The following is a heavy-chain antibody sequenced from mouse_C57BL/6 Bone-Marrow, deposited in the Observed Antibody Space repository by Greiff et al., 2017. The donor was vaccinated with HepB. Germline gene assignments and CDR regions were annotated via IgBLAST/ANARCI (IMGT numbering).Heavy chain of an antibody. CDR2: IDPSDSYT. Sequence: VQLQQPGAELVKPGASVKLSCKASGYTFTSYWMQWVKQRPGQGLEWIGEIDPSDSYTNYNQKFKGKATLTVDTSSSTAYMQLSSLTSEDSAVYYCARRKARYFDYWGQGTTLTVSS. CDR3: ARRKARYFDY. CDR1: GYTFTSYW. V-gene: IGHV1-50*01. J-gene: IGHJ2*01.